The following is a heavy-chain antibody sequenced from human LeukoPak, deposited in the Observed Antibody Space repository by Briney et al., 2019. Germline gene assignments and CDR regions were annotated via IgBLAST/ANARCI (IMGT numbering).Heavy chain of an antibody. CDR1: GFTFDDYG. CDR2: IKQDGSAK. D-gene: IGHD3-22*01. J-gene: IGHJ6*03. V-gene: IGHV3-7*01. Sequence: GGSLRLSCAASGFTFDDYGMSWVRQAPGKGLEWVANIKQDGSAKYYVDSVKGRFTISRDNAKNSLYLQMNSLRAEDTAVYYCARGHGGAYDTSTNTDDYMDVWGKGTTVTISS. CDR3: ARGHGGAYDTSTNTDDYMDV.